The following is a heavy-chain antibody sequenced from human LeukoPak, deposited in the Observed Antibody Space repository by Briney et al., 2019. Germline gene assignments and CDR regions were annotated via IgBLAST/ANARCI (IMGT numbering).Heavy chain of an antibody. J-gene: IGHJ4*02. CDR3: YYRVSSGYLT. CDR1: GYTFTGYY. CDR2: INPNSGGT. V-gene: IGHV1-2*02. D-gene: IGHD3-22*01. Sequence: GASVKVSCKASGYTFTGYYVHWVRQAPGQGPEWMGWINPNSGGTYYAQKFQGRVSMTRDTSISTAYMELSSLRSDDTAVYYCYYRVSSGYLTWGQGTLVAVSS.